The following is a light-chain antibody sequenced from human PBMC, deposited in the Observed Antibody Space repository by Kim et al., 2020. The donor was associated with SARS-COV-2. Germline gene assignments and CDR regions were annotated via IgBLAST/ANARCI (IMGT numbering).Light chain of an antibody. CDR2: DAS. V-gene: IGKV1-39*01. Sequence: EIQMTQSPSSLSASIGDRVTITCRASQNISNYLSWYDHKPGKAPKLLIYDASTLHSGVPSRISGSGSGTDFTLTINSLQPEDFATYYCQQSYSTPPTFGGGTKVDIK. CDR1: QNISNY. CDR3: QQSYSTPPT. J-gene: IGKJ4*01.